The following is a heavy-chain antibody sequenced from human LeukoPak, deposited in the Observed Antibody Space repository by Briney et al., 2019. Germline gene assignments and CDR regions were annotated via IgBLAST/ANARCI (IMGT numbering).Heavy chain of an antibody. D-gene: IGHD3-22*01. CDR3: TTDGLKMGYYYESSTDY. J-gene: IGHJ4*02. Sequence: GGSLRLSCAASGFTVSSNYMSWVRQAPGKGLEWVSVIYSGGSTYYADSVKGRFTISRDNSKNTLYLQMNSLKTEDTAVYYCTTDGLKMGYYYESSTDYWGQGTLVTVSS. CDR2: IYSGGST. CDR1: GFTVSSNY. V-gene: IGHV3-66*01.